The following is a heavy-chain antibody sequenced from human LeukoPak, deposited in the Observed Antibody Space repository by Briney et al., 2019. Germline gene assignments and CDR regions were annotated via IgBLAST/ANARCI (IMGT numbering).Heavy chain of an antibody. Sequence: GGSLRLSCTASGFTFSSYWMTWVRQAPGKGLEWVATIKEDGSDKYYVDSVKGRFTISRDNAKNSLYLQMNSLQVEDTAVYYCAKYPRTFDFWGQGTLVTVSA. D-gene: IGHD2/OR15-2a*01. CDR3: AKYPRTFDF. J-gene: IGHJ4*02. V-gene: IGHV3-7*03. CDR2: IKEDGSDK. CDR1: GFTFSSYW.